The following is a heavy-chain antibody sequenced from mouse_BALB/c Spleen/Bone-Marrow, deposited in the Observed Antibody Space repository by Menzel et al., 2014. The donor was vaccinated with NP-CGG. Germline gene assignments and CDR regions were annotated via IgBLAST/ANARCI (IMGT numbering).Heavy chain of an antibody. V-gene: IGHV14-3*02. CDR1: GFNIKDTY. CDR3: ARYRLGTYFDF. J-gene: IGHJ2*01. D-gene: IGHD2-14*01. CDR2: IDPANGNA. Sequence: VHVQQSGAELAKPGASVKLSCTASGFNIKDTYMHWVKQRPEQGLEWIGRIDPANGNAKYDPKFQGKATITADTSSNTAYLQLSSLTSEDTAVYYCARYRLGTYFDFWGQGTTLTVSS.